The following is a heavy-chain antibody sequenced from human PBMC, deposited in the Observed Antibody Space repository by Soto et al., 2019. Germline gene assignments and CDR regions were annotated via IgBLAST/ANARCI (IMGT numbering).Heavy chain of an antibody. J-gene: IGHJ4*02. CDR3: ATLSSLGTPEYYFDY. V-gene: IGHV1-69*02. CDR2: IIPILGIA. Sequence: ASVKVSCKASGGTFSSYTISWVRQAPGQGLEWMGRIIPILGIANYAQKFQGRVTITADKSTSTAYMELSSLRSEDTAVYYCATLSSLGTPEYYFDYWGQGTLVTVSS. CDR1: GGTFSSYT. D-gene: IGHD1-1*01.